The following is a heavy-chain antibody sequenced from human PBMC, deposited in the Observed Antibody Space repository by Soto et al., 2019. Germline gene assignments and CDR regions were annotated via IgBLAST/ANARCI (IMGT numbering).Heavy chain of an antibody. J-gene: IGHJ4*02. V-gene: IGHV4-61*01. Sequence: PSETLSLTCTVSGGSVSSGSYYWSWIRQPPGKGLEWIGYIYYSGSTNYNPSLKSRVTISVDTSKNQFSLKLSSVTAADTAVYYCARRGGYNFDYWGQGTLVTVSS. CDR1: GGSVSSGSYY. D-gene: IGHD5-12*01. CDR2: IYYSGST. CDR3: ARRGGYNFDY.